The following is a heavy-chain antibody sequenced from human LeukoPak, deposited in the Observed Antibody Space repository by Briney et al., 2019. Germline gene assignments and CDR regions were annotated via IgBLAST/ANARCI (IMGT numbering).Heavy chain of an antibody. J-gene: IGHJ6*02. CDR2: ISYDGSNK. CDR1: GFTFSSYA. V-gene: IGHV3-30-3*01. D-gene: IGHD6-13*01. CDR3: ARDLRYSSSWYAHYYYYGMDV. Sequence: PGGSLRLSCAASGFTFSSYAMHWVRQAPGKGLEWVAVISYDGSNKYYADSVKGRFTISRDNSKNTLYLQMNSLRAEDTAVYYCARDLRYSSSWYAHYYYYGMDVWGQGTTVTVSS.